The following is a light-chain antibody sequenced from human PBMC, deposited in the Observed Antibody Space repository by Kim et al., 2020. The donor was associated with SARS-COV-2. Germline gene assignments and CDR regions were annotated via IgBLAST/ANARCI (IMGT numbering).Light chain of an antibody. V-gene: IGKV3-15*01. CDR1: QSVSSN. CDR3: QQYNNWPYT. J-gene: IGKJ2*01. Sequence: SVFPGERPTLSCRASQSVSSNLAWYQQKFGQAPRLLIYGASTRATGIPARFSGSGSGTEFTLTISSLESEDFAVYYCQQYNNWPYTFGQGTKLEI. CDR2: GAS.